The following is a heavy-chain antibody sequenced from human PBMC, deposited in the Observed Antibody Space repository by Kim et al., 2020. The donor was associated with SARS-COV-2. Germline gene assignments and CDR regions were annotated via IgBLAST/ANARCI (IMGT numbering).Heavy chain of an antibody. CDR2: INPSGGST. CDR3: ARESGTYYYDSSGYYSMYY. CDR1: GYTFTSYY. V-gene: IGHV1-46*01. J-gene: IGHJ4*02. Sequence: ASVKVSCKASGYTFTSYYMHWVRQAPGQGLEWMGIINPSGGSTSYAQKFQGRVTMTRDTSTSTVYMELSSLRSEDTAVYYCARESGTYYYDSSGYYSMYYWRQGTLVTVSS. D-gene: IGHD3-22*01.